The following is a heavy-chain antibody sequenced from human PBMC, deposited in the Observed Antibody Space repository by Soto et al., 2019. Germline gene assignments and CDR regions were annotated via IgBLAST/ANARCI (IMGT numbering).Heavy chain of an antibody. D-gene: IGHD4-17*01. CDR1: GFTFNTYS. V-gene: IGHV3-33*01. CDR2: IWYDGTQK. Sequence: QVQLEESGGGVVQPGRSLRLSCAASGFTFNTYSMHWVRQPPGKGLEWLAAIWYDGTQKYYADSVKGRFIISRDNSTKTLYLDMNSLRAEDTAVYYCARAGGTTVTGLWHFDSWGQGTLVTVSS. CDR3: ARAGGTTVTGLWHFDS. J-gene: IGHJ4*02.